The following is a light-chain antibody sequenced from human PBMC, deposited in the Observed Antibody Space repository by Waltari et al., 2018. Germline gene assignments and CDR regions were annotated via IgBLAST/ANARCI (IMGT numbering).Light chain of an antibody. Sequence: QSVLTQPPSASGTPGQRVTISRSGSNSNIGSNYVYWHQQLPGTAPKLLIYRNNQRPSGVPDRFSGSKSGTSASLAISGLRSEDEADYYCAAWDDSLSGNWVFGGGTKLTVL. V-gene: IGLV1-47*01. CDR1: NSNIGSNY. CDR2: RNN. CDR3: AAWDDSLSGNWV. J-gene: IGLJ3*02.